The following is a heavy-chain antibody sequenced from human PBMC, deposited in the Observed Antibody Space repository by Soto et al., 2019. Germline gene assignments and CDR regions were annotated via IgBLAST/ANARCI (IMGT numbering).Heavy chain of an antibody. V-gene: IGHV5-10-1*01. J-gene: IGHJ6*02. Sequence: PGESLKISCKGSGYSFTSYWISWVRQMPGKGLEWMGRIDPSDSYTNYRPSFQGHVTISADKSISTAYLQWSSLKASDTAMYYCARPSGGILGNTPSSFNATDVCGHATTVTVS. CDR2: IDPSDSYT. D-gene: IGHD3-16*01. CDR3: ARPSGGILGNTPSSFNATDV. CDR1: GYSFTSYW.